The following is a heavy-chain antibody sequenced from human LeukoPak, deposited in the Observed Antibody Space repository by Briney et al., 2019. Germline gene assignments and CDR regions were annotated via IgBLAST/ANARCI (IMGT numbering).Heavy chain of an antibody. CDR1: GFTFSSYA. J-gene: IGHJ5*02. CDR3: TRNWGSDNWFDP. D-gene: IGHD7-27*01. CDR2: IYSGGST. Sequence: HPGGSLRLSCAASGFTFSSYAMSWVRQAPGKGLEWVSVIYSGGSTYYADSVKGRFTISRDNSKNTLYLQMNSLRAEDTAVYYCTRNWGSDNWFDPWGQGTLVTVSS. V-gene: IGHV3-53*01.